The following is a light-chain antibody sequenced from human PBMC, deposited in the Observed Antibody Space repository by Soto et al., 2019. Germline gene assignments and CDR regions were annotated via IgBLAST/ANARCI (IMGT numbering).Light chain of an antibody. Sequence: DIQMTQSPSSLSASVGDRVTITCQSSQDISNFLNWYQQKPGKAPKLLIYTGSNLETGVPSRFSGSGFGTDFAFTINSLQSEDIATYYCQHYADLPYTFGQGTKLEI. CDR3: QHYADLPYT. CDR2: TGS. CDR1: QDISNF. J-gene: IGKJ2*01. V-gene: IGKV1-33*01.